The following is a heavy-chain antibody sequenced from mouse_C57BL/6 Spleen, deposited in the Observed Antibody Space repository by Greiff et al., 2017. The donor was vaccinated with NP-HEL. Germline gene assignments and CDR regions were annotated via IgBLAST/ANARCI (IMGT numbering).Heavy chain of an antibody. J-gene: IGHJ4*01. V-gene: IGHV5-4*01. D-gene: IGHD2-5*01. CDR2: ISDGGSYT. Sequence: EVNVVESGGGLVKPGGSLKLSCAASGFTFSSYAMSWVRQTPEKRLEWVATISDGGSYTYYPDNVKGRFTISRDNAKNNLYLQMSHLKSEDTAMYYCAREPYYSNYEDYYAMDYWGQGTSVTVSS. CDR1: GFTFSSYA. CDR3: AREPYYSNYEDYYAMDY.